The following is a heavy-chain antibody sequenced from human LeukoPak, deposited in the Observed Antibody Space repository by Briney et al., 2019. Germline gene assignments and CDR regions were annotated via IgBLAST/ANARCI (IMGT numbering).Heavy chain of an antibody. CDR1: GGAISNSNW. CDR2: ICHSGRD. Sequence: SGTLSLTCAVSGGAISNSNWWSWVRQPPGKGLEWIGEICHSGRDNYNPSLESRVTISIDKSNNQFSLKLYSVTAADTAVYYCARHGSGTYFVSWGQGTLVTVSS. V-gene: IGHV4-4*02. J-gene: IGHJ5*02. CDR3: ARHGSGTYFVS. D-gene: IGHD3-10*01.